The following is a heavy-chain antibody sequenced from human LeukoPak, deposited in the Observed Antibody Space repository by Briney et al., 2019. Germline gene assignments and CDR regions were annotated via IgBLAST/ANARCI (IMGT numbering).Heavy chain of an antibody. CDR2: INPNSGGT. CDR3: ARDRGRYFEEGTLYYYYYYGMDV. CDR1: GYTFTSYY. D-gene: IGHD3-9*01. Sequence: GASVKVSCKASGYTFTSYYMHCVRQAPGQGLEWMGWINPNSGGTNYAQKFQGRVTMTRDTSISTAYMELSRLRSDDTAVYYCARDRGRYFEEGTLYYYYYYGMDVWGQGTTVTVSS. V-gene: IGHV1-2*02. J-gene: IGHJ6*02.